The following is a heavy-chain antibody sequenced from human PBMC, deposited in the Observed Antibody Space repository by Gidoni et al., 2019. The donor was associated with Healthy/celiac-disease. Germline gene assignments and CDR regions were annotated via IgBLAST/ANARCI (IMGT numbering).Heavy chain of an antibody. J-gene: IGHJ4*02. D-gene: IGHD2-21*02. Sequence: QLQLQESGPGLVKPSETLSLTCTVSGGSSISSSSYYWGWIRQPPGKGLEWIGSIYYSGSTYYNPSLKSRVTISVDTSKNQFSLKLSSVTAADTAVYYCARRRRGGNSRGAFDYWGQGTLVTVSS. V-gene: IGHV4-39*01. CDR1: GGSSISSSSYY. CDR2: IYYSGST. CDR3: ARRRRGGNSRGAFDY.